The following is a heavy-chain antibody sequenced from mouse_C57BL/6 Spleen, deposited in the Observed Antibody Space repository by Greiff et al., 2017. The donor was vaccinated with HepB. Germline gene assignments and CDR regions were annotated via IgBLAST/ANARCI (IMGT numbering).Heavy chain of an antibody. CDR1: GYTFTSYW. J-gene: IGHJ3*01. D-gene: IGHD2-1*01. CDR2: INPSNGGT. V-gene: IGHV1-53*01. Sequence: VQLQQSGTELVKPGASVKLSCKASGYTFTSYWMHWVKQRPGQGLEWIGNINPSNGGTNYNEKFKSKATLTVDKSSSTAYMQLSSLTSEDSAVYYCARSNYGNYERFAYWGQGTLVTVSA. CDR3: ARSNYGNYERFAY.